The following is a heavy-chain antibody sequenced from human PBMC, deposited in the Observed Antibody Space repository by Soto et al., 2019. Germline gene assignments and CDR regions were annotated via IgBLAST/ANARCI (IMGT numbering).Heavy chain of an antibody. CDR3: ASQQLENYYYYGMDV. D-gene: IGHD6-13*01. V-gene: IGHV4-34*01. CDR2: INHSGST. CDR1: GGSFSGYY. J-gene: IGHJ6*02. Sequence: SETLCLTCAVYGGSFSGYYWSWIRQPPGKGLGWIGEINHSGSTNYNPSLKSRVTISVDTSKNQFSLKLSSVTAADTAVYYCASQQLENYYYYGMDVWGQGTTVTSP.